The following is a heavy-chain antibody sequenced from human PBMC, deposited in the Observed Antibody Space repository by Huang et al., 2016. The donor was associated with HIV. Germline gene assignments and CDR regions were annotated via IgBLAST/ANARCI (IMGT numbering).Heavy chain of an antibody. V-gene: IGHV1-8*03. J-gene: IGHJ4*02. Sequence: QVQLVQSEAEVKKPGASVKVSCKASGYTFTHYDINWLRQAAGQGLGGMGWMNPNSGNTGYAQKFQGRVTITRNTSISTAYMELSGLRSEDTAVYYCARADPGYCSGGSCKEFDYWGQGTLVTVSS. CDR3: ARADPGYCSGGSCKEFDY. CDR1: GYTFTHYD. D-gene: IGHD2-15*01. CDR2: MNPNSGNT.